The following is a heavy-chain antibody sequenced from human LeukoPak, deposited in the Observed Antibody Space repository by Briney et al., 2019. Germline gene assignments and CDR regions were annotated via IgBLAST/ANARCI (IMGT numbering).Heavy chain of an antibody. CDR3: AKYNPMDSGRFDY. CDR1: GFTFSTYD. V-gene: IGHV3-23*01. D-gene: IGHD1-26*01. Sequence: GGSLRLSCAASGFTFSTYDMSWVRQAPGKGLEWVSNIRNSGSSTYYADSVKGRFTISRDNSKNTLYLHMNSLRAEDTAVYYCAKYNPMDSGRFDYWGQGTLVTVSS. CDR2: IRNSGSST. J-gene: IGHJ4*02.